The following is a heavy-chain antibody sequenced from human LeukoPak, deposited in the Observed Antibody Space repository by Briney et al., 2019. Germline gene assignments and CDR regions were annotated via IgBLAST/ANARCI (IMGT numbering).Heavy chain of an antibody. J-gene: IGHJ4*02. CDR3: ARESGEEGADY. CDR1: GGSFSGYY. D-gene: IGHD7-27*01. V-gene: IGHV4-34*01. CDR2: IYHSGST. Sequence: SETLSLTCAVYGGSFSGYYWSWIRQPPGKGLEWIGEIYHSGSTNYNPSLKSRVTISVDKSKNQFSLKLSSVTAADTAVYYCARESGEEGADYWGQGTLVTVSS.